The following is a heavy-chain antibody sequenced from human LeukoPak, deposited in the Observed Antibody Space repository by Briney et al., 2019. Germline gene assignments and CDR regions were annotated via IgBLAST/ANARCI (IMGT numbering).Heavy chain of an antibody. Sequence: GGSLRLSCAASGVTFRSYSMNWVRQAPGKGLEWVSSISSSSSYIYYADSVKGRFTISRDNAKNSLYLQMNSLRAEDTAVYYCASSRHFDYWGQGTLVTVSS. J-gene: IGHJ4*02. V-gene: IGHV3-21*01. CDR1: GVTFRSYS. D-gene: IGHD2-2*01. CDR2: ISSSSSYI. CDR3: ASSRHFDY.